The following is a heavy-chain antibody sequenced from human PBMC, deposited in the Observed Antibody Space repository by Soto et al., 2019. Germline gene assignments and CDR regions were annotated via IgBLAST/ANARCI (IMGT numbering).Heavy chain of an antibody. Sequence: EVQLVESGGGLVKPGGSLRLSCAASGFTFSDYSMNWVRQAPGKGLEWVSSISRSSSYIYYADSVKGRFTISRDNAKNSLYLQMNSLRVDDTAIYDCAGDPGGIASSGEYFQHWGQGTLVTVSS. CDR1: GFTFSDYS. D-gene: IGHD6-13*01. J-gene: IGHJ1*01. CDR3: AGDPGGIASSGEYFQH. CDR2: ISRSSSYI. V-gene: IGHV3-21*01.